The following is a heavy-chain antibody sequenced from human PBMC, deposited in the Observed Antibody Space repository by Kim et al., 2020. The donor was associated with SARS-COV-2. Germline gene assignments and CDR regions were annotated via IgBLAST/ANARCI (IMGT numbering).Heavy chain of an antibody. J-gene: IGHJ6*02. D-gene: IGHD3-10*01. V-gene: IGHV1-3*01. CDR1: GYTFTSYA. CDR2: INAGNGNT. CDR3: ARDWDGSGRYGMDV. Sequence: ASVKVSCKASGYTFTSYAMHWVRQAPGQRLEWMGWINAGNGNTKYSQKFQGRVTITRDTSASTAYMELSSLRSEDTAVYYCARDWDGSGRYGMDVWGPGTTVTVSS.